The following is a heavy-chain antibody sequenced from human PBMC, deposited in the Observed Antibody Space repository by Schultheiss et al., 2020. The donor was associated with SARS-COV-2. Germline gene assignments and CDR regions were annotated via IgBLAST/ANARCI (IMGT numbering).Heavy chain of an antibody. CDR2: ISAYNGNT. CDR3: ARGHTVRANDY. D-gene: IGHD3-10*01. CDR1: GYTFTSYG. Sequence: ASVKVSCKASGYTFTSYGISWVRQAPGQGLEWMGWISAYNGNTNYAQKFQGRVTMTRDTSITTAYMELSRLTSDDTALYFCARGHTVRANDYWGQGTLVTVSS. V-gene: IGHV1-18*04. J-gene: IGHJ4*02.